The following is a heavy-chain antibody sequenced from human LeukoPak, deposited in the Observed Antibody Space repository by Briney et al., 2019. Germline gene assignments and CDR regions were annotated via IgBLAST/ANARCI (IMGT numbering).Heavy chain of an antibody. CDR3: ARGGREQLVRNWYFDL. J-gene: IGHJ2*01. CDR2: IYYSGST. V-gene: IGHV4-31*03. D-gene: IGHD6-13*01. CDR1: GGSISSGGYY. Sequence: KPSETLSLTCTVSGGSISSGGYYWSWIRQHPGKGLEWIGYIYYSGSTYYNPSLKSRVTISVDTSKNQFSLKLSSVTAADTAVYYCARGGREQLVRNWYFDLWGRGTLVTVSS.